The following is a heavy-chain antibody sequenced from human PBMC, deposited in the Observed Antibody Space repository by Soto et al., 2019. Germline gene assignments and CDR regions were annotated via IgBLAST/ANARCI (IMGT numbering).Heavy chain of an antibody. J-gene: IGHJ6*02. Sequence: QLVESGGGVVQPGRSLRLSCTASGFTFSSYFMHWVRQAPGKGLERVATISHDGNNKYHVDSVKGRFTIYRDNSKETVYLQMDSLRFEDTAEYYCAKEIGGAASTYHYYGMDAWGQGTTVTVS. D-gene: IGHD3-3*01. CDR2: ISHDGNNK. CDR1: GFTFSSYF. V-gene: IGHV3-30*18. CDR3: AKEIGGAASTYHYYGMDA.